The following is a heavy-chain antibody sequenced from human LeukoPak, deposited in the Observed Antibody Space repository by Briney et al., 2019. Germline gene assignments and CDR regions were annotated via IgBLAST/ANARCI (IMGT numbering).Heavy chain of an antibody. CDR1: GGTFSSYA. Sequence: WASVKVSCKASGGTFSSYAISWLRQAPGQGLEWMGRIIPIFGTANYAQKFQGRVTITTDESTSTAYMELSSLRSEDTAVYYCAREDMITFGGVIDWGQGTLVTVSS. V-gene: IGHV1-69*05. D-gene: IGHD3-16*02. CDR3: AREDMITFGGVID. CDR2: IIPIFGTA. J-gene: IGHJ4*02.